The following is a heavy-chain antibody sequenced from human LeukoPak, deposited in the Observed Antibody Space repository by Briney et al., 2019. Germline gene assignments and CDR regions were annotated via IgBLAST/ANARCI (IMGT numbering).Heavy chain of an antibody. CDR1: GFTFSSYA. CDR3: AKAGAMIVVVIPADY. J-gene: IGHJ4*02. Sequence: GGSLRLSCAASGFTFSSYAMSWVRQAPGKGLEWVSAISGSGGGTYYADSVKGRFTISRDNSKNTLYLQMNSLRAEDTAVYYCAKAGAMIVVVIPADYWGQGTLVTVSS. CDR2: ISGSGGGT. V-gene: IGHV3-23*01. D-gene: IGHD3-22*01.